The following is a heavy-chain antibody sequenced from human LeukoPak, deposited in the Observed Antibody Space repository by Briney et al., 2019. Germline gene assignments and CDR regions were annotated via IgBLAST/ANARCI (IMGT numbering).Heavy chain of an antibody. CDR3: ARNAAVATSRTWFDP. D-gene: IGHD6-19*01. V-gene: IGHV4-59*08. CDR2: THYSENT. Sequence: ETPSLTCTVSDGSITNYYWSWIRQTPGKGLEWIGFTHYSENTICNPSLKSRVTMSVDTSKNHLSLKLNSVTAADTAVYYCARNAAVATSRTWFDPWGQGTLVTVSS. CDR1: DGSITNYY. J-gene: IGHJ5*02.